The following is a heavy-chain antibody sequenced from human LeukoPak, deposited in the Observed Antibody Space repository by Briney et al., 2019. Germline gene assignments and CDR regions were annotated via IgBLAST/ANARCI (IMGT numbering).Heavy chain of an antibody. CDR1: GFTFSSYS. V-gene: IGHV3-21*04. D-gene: IGHD2-2*01. CDR2: ISTSSSYI. J-gene: IGHJ6*02. CDR3: ARDLRVPAAMPFHYYYGMDV. Sequence: GGSLRLSCAASGFTFSSYSMNWVRQAPGKGLEWVSSISTSSSYIYYADSVKGRFTISRDNSKNTLYLQMNSLRAEDTAVYYCARDLRVPAAMPFHYYYGMDVWGQGTTVTVSS.